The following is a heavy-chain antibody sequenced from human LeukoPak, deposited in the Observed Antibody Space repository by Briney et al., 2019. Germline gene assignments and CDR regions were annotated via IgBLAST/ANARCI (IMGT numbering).Heavy chain of an antibody. V-gene: IGHV4-34*01. CDR1: GGSFSGYY. Sequence: SETLSLTCAVYGGSFSGYYWSWIRQPPGKGLEWIGEINHSGSTNYNPSLKSRVTISVDTSKNQFSLKLSSVTAADTAVYYCARFPEYYYDSSGYPRGPFDYWGEGTLVTVSS. J-gene: IGHJ4*02. D-gene: IGHD3-22*01. CDR3: ARFPEYYYDSSGYPRGPFDY. CDR2: INHSGST.